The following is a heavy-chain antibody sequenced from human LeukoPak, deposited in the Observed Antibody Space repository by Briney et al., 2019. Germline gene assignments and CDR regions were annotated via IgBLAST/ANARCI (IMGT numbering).Heavy chain of an antibody. CDR1: GYTFNSFD. CDR3: ARGSYTGTYIVDF. D-gene: IGHD1-26*01. CDR2: MNPNSGNT. J-gene: IGHJ4*02. Sequence: GASVKVSCKASGYTFNSFDINWVRQATGQGLEWMGWMNPNSGNTGNAQKFQDRVTMTTNTSISTAYMELSSLRSEDTAVYYCARGSYTGTYIVDFWGQGTLVTASS. V-gene: IGHV1-8*01.